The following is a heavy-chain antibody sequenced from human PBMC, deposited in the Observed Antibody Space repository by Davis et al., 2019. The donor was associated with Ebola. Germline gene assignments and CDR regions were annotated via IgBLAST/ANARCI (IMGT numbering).Heavy chain of an antibody. CDR1: RGTFTSYA. J-gene: IGHJ5*02. CDR3: ARGGGGDSSGFQSWFDP. CDR2: IIPLFGTA. Sequence: SVTVSCQASRGTFTSYAISWVRQAPGQGLEWMGGIIPLFGTANYAQKFQDRVTITADESTSTSYMELNSLRSDDTAVYYCARGGGGDSSGFQSWFDPWGQGTLVTVSS. D-gene: IGHD3-22*01. V-gene: IGHV1-69*13.